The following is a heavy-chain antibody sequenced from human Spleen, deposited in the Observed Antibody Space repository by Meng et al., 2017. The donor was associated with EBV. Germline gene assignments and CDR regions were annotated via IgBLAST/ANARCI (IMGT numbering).Heavy chain of an antibody. J-gene: IGHJ4*02. D-gene: IGHD1-26*01. CDR3: ARLYSGNHPIDDY. Sequence: QVQLLQSGAEVKKPVASVKVSCKASGYTFTTYAIHWVRQAPGQGLEWMGWINPGSGNAKYSQKFQGRVTITTDTSASTTYMELRSLRSEDTAVYYCARLYSGNHPIDDYWGQGTLVTVSS. CDR1: GYTFTTYA. V-gene: IGHV1-3*01. CDR2: INPGSGNA.